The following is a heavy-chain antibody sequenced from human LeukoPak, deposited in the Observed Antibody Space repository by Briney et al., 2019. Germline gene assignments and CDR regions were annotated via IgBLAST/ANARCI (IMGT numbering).Heavy chain of an antibody. CDR2: IYYSGST. J-gene: IGHJ4*02. V-gene: IGHV4-59*01. CDR3: ASNIPTSTTSPPLGY. Sequence: SETLSLTCTVSGGSTSSYYWSWIRQPPGKGLEWIGYIYYSGSTNYNPSLKSRVTISVDTSKNQFSLKLSSVTAAVTAVYYCASNIPTSTTSPPLGYWGQGTLVTVSS. D-gene: IGHD1-26*01. CDR1: GGSTSSYY.